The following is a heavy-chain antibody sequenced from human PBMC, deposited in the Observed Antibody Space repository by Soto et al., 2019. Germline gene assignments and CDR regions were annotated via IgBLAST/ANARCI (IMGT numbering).Heavy chain of an antibody. CDR2: LYSGGST. J-gene: IGHJ6*03. CDR1: GFTVSSNY. V-gene: IGHV3-53*04. Sequence: EVQLVESGGGLVQPGGSLRLCCAASGFTVSSNYMSWVRQAPGKGLEWVSVLYSGGSTYYADSVKGRFTISRHNSKNTLYLQMNSLRAEDTAVYYCAREMCSGGSCYSGPDYYYYYMDVWGKGTTVTVSS. CDR3: AREMCSGGSCYSGPDYYYYYMDV. D-gene: IGHD2-15*01.